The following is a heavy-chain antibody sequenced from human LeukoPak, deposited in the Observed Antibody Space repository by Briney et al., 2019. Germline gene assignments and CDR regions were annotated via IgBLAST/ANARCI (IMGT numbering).Heavy chain of an antibody. D-gene: IGHD2-15*01. Sequence: ASVKVSCKASGGTFSSYAISWVRQAPGQGLEWMGRIIPILGIANYAQKFQGRVTITADKSTSTAYMELSSLRSEDTAVYYCARDKQYCSGGSCFYRGPSNWFDPWGQGTLVTVSS. CDR1: GGTFSSYA. V-gene: IGHV1-69*04. J-gene: IGHJ5*02. CDR2: IIPILGIA. CDR3: ARDKQYCSGGSCFYRGPSNWFDP.